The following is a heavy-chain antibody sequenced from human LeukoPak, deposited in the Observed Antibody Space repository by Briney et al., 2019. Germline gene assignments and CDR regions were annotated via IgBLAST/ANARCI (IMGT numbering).Heavy chain of an antibody. CDR1: DFTFSACW. CDR2: IKQDGSEK. J-gene: IGHJ4*02. Sequence: GGSLRLSCAASDFTFSACWMSWVRQAPGKGLEWVANIKQDGSEKYYVDSVKGRFTVSRDNAKNTLYLQVNNLRAEDTAVYYCARGPNSNWSGLDFWGQGTLLTVSS. D-gene: IGHD6-6*01. CDR3: ARGPNSNWSGLDF. V-gene: IGHV3-7*01.